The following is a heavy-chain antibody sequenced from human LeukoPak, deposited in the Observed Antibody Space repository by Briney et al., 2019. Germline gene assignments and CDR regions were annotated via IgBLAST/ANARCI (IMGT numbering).Heavy chain of an antibody. D-gene: IGHD6-13*01. V-gene: IGHV5-10-1*01. CDR1: GYSFTSYW. CDR2: IDPSDYYT. CDR3: ASSSPGGP. Sequence: VESLKISCKDSGYSFTSYWIGWVRQMPGKGLEWMGRIDPSDYYTNYSPSFQGHVTISLDKSISTAYLQWSSLKASDTAMYYCASSSPGGPWGQGTLVTVSS. J-gene: IGHJ5*02.